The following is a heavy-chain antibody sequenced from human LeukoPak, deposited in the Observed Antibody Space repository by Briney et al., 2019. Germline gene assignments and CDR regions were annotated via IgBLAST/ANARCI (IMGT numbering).Heavy chain of an antibody. D-gene: IGHD2-2*01. Sequence: GGSLRLSCAASGFTFSSYSMNWVRQAPGKGLEWVSATSGSGGSTYYADSVKGRFTISRDNSKNTLYLQMNSLRAEDTAVYYCAKVTLGYCSSTSCPYYYGMDVWGKGTTVTVSS. CDR3: AKVTLGYCSSTSCPYYYGMDV. CDR2: TSGSGGST. J-gene: IGHJ6*04. CDR1: GFTFSSYS. V-gene: IGHV3-23*01.